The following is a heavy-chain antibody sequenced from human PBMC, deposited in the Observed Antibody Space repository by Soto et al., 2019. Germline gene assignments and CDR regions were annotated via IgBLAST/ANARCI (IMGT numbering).Heavy chain of an antibody. CDR1: GGSISSYY. V-gene: IGHV4-59*01. CDR2: IYYSGST. D-gene: IGHD3-10*01. CDR3: ARHFGITMVRGVTEYYYYYGMDV. Sequence: SETLSLTCTVSGGSISSYYWSWIRQPPGKGLEWIGYIYYSGSTNYNPSLKSRVTISVDTSKNQFSLKLSSVTAADTAVYYCARHFGITMVRGVTEYYYYYGMDVWGQGTTVTVSS. J-gene: IGHJ6*02.